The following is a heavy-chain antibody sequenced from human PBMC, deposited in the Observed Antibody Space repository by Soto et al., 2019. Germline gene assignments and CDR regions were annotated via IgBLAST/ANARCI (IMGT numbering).Heavy chain of an antibody. D-gene: IGHD3-3*01. Sequence: GESLKISCAASGFTFSSYSMNWVRQAPGKGLEWVSSISSSSSYIYYADSVKGRFTISRDNAKNSLYLQMNSLRAEDTAVYYCARDVSSYYDFWSGEYYYYGMDVWGQGTTVTVSS. CDR2: ISSSSSYI. V-gene: IGHV3-21*01. CDR3: ARDVSSYYDFWSGEYYYYGMDV. CDR1: GFTFSSYS. J-gene: IGHJ6*02.